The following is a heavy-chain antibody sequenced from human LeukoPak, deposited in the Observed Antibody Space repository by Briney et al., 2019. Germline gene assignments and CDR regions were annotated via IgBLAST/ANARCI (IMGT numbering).Heavy chain of an antibody. Sequence: PSQTLSLTCTVSGGSISSGSYYWSWIRQPAGKGLEWIGRIYTSGSTNYNPSLKSRVTISVDTSKNQFSLKLSSVTAADTAVYYCARTTEAHSWRTRYYDYYMDVCGKGTTVTVSS. V-gene: IGHV4-61*02. CDR2: IYTSGST. CDR3: ARTTEAHSWRTRYYDYYMDV. J-gene: IGHJ6*03. D-gene: IGHD6-13*01. CDR1: GGSISSGSYY.